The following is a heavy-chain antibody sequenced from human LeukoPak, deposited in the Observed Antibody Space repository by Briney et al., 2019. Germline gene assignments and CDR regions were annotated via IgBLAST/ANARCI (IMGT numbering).Heavy chain of an antibody. J-gene: IGHJ4*02. D-gene: IGHD4-17*01. V-gene: IGHV4-38-2*02. CDR1: GYSISSGYY. Sequence: PSETLSLTCTVSGYSISSGYYWGWIRQPPGKGLEWIGSIYYSGSTYYNPSLKSRVTISVDTSKNQFSLKLSSVTAADTAVYYCARLGDYGDWYYWGQGTLVTVSS. CDR3: ARLGDYGDWYY. CDR2: IYYSGST.